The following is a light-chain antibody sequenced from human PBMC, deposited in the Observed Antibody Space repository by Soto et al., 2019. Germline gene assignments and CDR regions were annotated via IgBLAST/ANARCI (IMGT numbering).Light chain of an antibody. V-gene: IGKV3-11*01. J-gene: IGKJ1*01. CDR1: QSVSSS. CDR2: DAS. Sequence: EIVLTQSPSTLSLSPGARATLSCRASQSVSSSLAWYQQTPGQAPRLLFYDASNRATGIPARFSGSGSGTDFTLTISSLEPEDFAVYYCQQRSNWPLTWTFGQGTKVDIK. CDR3: QQRSNWPLTWT.